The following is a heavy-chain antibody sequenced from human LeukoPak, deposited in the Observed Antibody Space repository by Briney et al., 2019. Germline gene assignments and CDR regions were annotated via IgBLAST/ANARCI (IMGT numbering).Heavy chain of an antibody. CDR1: GYTFTSYG. Sequence: GASVKVSCKASGYTFTSYGISWVRQAPGQGLEWMGWISAYNGNTNYAQKLQGRVTMTTDTSTSTAYMELRSLRSDDTAVYYCAREYYGDYENWFDPWGQGTLVTVSS. J-gene: IGHJ5*02. CDR3: AREYYGDYENWFDP. CDR2: ISAYNGNT. D-gene: IGHD4-17*01. V-gene: IGHV1-18*01.